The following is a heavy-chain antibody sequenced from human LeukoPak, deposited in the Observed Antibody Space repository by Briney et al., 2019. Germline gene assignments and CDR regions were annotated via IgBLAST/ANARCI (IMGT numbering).Heavy chain of an antibody. D-gene: IGHD2-15*01. Sequence: PGGSLRLSCAPSRFTFRYYAMHWVRQAPGKGLEFVSAVNSNGDSTYYANSVKGRFTISRDNSKSTLFLQMGSLRAEDTAVYYCAREERGQAIDSWGQGTLVTVSS. CDR3: AREERGQAIDS. CDR2: VNSNGDST. J-gene: IGHJ4*02. CDR1: RFTFRYYA. V-gene: IGHV3-64*01.